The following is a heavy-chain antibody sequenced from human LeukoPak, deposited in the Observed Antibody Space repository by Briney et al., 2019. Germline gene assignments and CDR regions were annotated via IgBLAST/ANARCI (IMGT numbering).Heavy chain of an antibody. D-gene: IGHD1-26*01. Sequence: ASVKVSCKASGGTFSSYAISWVRQAPGQGLEWMGGIIPIFGTANYAQKFQGRVTITADKSTSTAYMELSSLRSEDTAVYYCARDRSGSYYGFDYWGQGTLVTVSS. V-gene: IGHV1-69*06. CDR2: IIPIFGTA. J-gene: IGHJ4*02. CDR3: ARDRSGSYYGFDY. CDR1: GGTFSSYA.